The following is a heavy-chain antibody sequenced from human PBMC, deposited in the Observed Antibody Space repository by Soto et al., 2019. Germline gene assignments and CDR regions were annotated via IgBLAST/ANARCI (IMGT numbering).Heavy chain of an antibody. D-gene: IGHD5-18*01. Sequence: EVQLVESGGGLVQPGGSLRLSCAASGFTFSSYWMSWVRQAPGKGLEWVANIKQDGSEKYYVDSVKGRFTISRDNAKNSLYLQMYSLRAEDTAVYYCARGFVSYGTTGPQSDYWGQGTLVTVSS. CDR2: IKQDGSEK. CDR3: ARGFVSYGTTGPQSDY. CDR1: GFTFSSYW. V-gene: IGHV3-7*05. J-gene: IGHJ4*02.